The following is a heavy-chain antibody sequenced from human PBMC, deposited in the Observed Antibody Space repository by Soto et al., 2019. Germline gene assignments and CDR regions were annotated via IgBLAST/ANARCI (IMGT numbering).Heavy chain of an antibody. Sequence: ASVKVSCKASGYTFTSYDINWGRQATGQGLEWMGWMNPNSGNTGYAQKFQGRVTMTRNTSISTAYMELSSLRSEDTAVYYCARRPRYCSGGSCYIFSYYYYYMDVWGKGTTVTVSS. V-gene: IGHV1-8*01. CDR3: ARRPRYCSGGSCYIFSYYYYYMDV. CDR1: GYTFTSYD. D-gene: IGHD2-15*01. J-gene: IGHJ6*03. CDR2: MNPNSGNT.